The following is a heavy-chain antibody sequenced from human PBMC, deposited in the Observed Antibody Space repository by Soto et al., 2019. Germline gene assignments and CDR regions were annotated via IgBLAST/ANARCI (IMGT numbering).Heavy chain of an antibody. CDR3: TRDVVHCSGGRCNGVPMDV. J-gene: IGHJ6*04. CDR2: IQSGGST. D-gene: IGHD2-15*01. V-gene: IGHV3-66*01. Sequence: EVQLVESGGGLVQPGGSLRLSCAASGFTVSSKYMSWVRQAPGKGLEWVSLIQSGGSTYYAGSVKGRFTISRDNSENTLFLQMNGLRVEDTAVYYCTRDVVHCSGGRCNGVPMDVWAKGTTVTVSA. CDR1: GFTVSSKY.